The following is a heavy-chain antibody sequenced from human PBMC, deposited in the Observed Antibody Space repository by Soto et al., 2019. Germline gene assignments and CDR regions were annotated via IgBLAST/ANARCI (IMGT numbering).Heavy chain of an antibody. CDR1: GFTFSSYG. Sequence: QVQLVESGGGVVQPGRSLRLSCAASGFTFSSYGMHWVRQAPGKGLEWVAVIWYDGSNKYYADSVKGRFTISRDNSKNTLYLQMNSLRAEDTAVYSCARDGGNSDAFDIWGQGTMVTVSS. D-gene: IGHD2-21*02. CDR3: ARDGGNSDAFDI. J-gene: IGHJ3*02. CDR2: IWYDGSNK. V-gene: IGHV3-33*01.